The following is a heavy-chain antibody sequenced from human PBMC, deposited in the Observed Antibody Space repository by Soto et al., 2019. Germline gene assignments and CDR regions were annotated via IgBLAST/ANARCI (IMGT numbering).Heavy chain of an antibody. D-gene: IGHD6-13*01. CDR1: VFTFISYA. CDR3: AHSRRLGIAAAPV. J-gene: IGHJ6*02. V-gene: IGHV3-23*01. CDR2: ISGSGGST. Sequence: PGGSLRLSCASSVFTFISYAMSWVRQAPGKGLEWVSAISGSGGSTYYADSVKGRFTISRDNSKNTLYLQMNSLRAEDTAVYYCAHSRRLGIAAAPVWGQGTTVTVSS.